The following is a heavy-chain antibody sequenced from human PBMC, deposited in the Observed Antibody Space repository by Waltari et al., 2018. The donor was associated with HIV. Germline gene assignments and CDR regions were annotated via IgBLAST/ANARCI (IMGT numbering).Heavy chain of an antibody. D-gene: IGHD2-21*02. CDR1: GFTFSTYS. CDR3: ARDRGVVTPNYGMDV. CDR2: ISGSRFTI. V-gene: IGHV3-48*01. J-gene: IGHJ6*02. Sequence: EVQLVESGGGLVQPGGSLGLSCAASGFTFSTYSMNWVRQAPGKGLEWVSHISGSRFTIYYADSVKGRFTISRDNAKNSLYLQMNSLRAEDTAVYYCARDRGVVTPNYGMDVWGQGTTVTVSS.